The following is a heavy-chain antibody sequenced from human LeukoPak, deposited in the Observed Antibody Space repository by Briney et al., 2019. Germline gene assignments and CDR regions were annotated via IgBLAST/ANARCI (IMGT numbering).Heavy chain of an antibody. V-gene: IGHV3-33*01. CDR1: GFTFSSHH. Sequence: GGSLRLSCAASGFTFSSHHMHWVRQAPGRGLEWVAVIWYDGSNKYYADSVKGRFTISRDDSKNTVYLQMNSLRAEDTAVYYCARGYCSGGSCYSDYWGQGTLVTVSS. D-gene: IGHD2-15*01. CDR3: ARGYCSGGSCYSDY. CDR2: IWYDGSNK. J-gene: IGHJ4*02.